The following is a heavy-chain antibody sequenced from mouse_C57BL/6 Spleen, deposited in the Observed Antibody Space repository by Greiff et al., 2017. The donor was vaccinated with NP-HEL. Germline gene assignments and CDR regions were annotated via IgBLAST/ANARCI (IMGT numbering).Heavy chain of an antibody. Sequence: VHVKQSGPELVKPGASVKIPCKASGYTFTDYHMDWVKQSHGKSLEWIGDINPNNGGTIYNQKFKGKATLTVDKSSSTAYMELRSLTSEDTAVYYCARGGGLGREDYAMDYWGQGTSVTVSS. CDR2: INPNNGGT. CDR1: GYTFTDYH. CDR3: ARGGGLGREDYAMDY. V-gene: IGHV1-18*01. D-gene: IGHD4-1*01. J-gene: IGHJ4*01.